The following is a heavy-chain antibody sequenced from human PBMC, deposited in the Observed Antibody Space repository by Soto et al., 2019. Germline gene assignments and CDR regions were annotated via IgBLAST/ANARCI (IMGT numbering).Heavy chain of an antibody. Sequence: EVQLVESGGGLVKPGGSLRLSCAASGFSFSNAWMNWVRQAPGKGLEWVGRIKSITDGGTADYAASVKGRFTISRDDSENTLYVQMSSLKTEDTAVYYCTRGWRSGDFWGRGTLVTVSS. CDR3: TRGWRSGDF. CDR1: GFSFSNAW. V-gene: IGHV3-15*07. D-gene: IGHD2-15*01. CDR2: IKSITDGGTA. J-gene: IGHJ4*02.